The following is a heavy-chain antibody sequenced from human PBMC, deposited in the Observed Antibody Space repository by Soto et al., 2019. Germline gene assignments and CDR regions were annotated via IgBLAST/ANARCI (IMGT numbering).Heavy chain of an antibody. Sequence: GGSLRLSCAASVFPFSSYAMSWVRQAPGKGLEWVSAISGSGGTTYYADSVKGRFTFSRDNSKNTLYLQMNSLRAEDTAVYYCAKTANGWFSAFDIWGQGTMVTVSS. CDR3: AKTANGWFSAFDI. CDR2: ISGSGGTT. J-gene: IGHJ3*02. CDR1: VFPFSSYA. V-gene: IGHV3-23*01. D-gene: IGHD6-19*01.